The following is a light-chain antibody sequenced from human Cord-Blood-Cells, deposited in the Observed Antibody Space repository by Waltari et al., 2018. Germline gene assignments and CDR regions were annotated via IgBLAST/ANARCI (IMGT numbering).Light chain of an antibody. V-gene: IGKV1-39*01. J-gene: IGKJ3*01. CDR3: QQSYSTPRT. CDR1: QSISSY. CDR2: AAS. Sequence: DIQMTQSPSSLSASVGARVTITCRARQSISSYLNWDQQKPGKAPKLLIYAASSLQSGVPSRFSGSGSGTDFTLTISSLQPEDFATYYCQQSYSTPRTFGPGTKVDIK.